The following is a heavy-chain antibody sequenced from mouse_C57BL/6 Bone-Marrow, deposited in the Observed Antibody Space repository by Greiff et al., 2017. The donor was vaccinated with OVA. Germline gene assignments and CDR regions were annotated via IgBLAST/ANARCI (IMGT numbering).Heavy chain of an antibody. D-gene: IGHD2-5*01. CDR3: ARSRAYYSNYALAY. J-gene: IGHJ3*01. CDR1: GYTFTSYW. Sequence: VQLQQPGAELVKPGASVKLSCKASGYTFTSYWMHWVKQRPGQGLEWIGMIHPNSGSTNYNEKFKSKATLTVDKSSSTAYMQLSSLTSEDSAVYYCARSRAYYSNYALAYWGQGTLVTVSA. V-gene: IGHV1-64*01. CDR2: IHPNSGST.